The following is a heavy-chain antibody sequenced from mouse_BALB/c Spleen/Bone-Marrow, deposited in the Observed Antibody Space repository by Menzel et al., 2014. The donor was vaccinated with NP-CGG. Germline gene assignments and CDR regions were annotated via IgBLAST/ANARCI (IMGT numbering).Heavy chain of an antibody. Sequence: EVKLVGSGGGLVQPGGSRKLSCAASGSTFSSIGMHWVRQAPEKGLEWVAYISSGSSTIYYADTVKGRFTISRDNPKNALFLQMTSLRSEDTAMYYGARGIGYDAWFVYWGQGTLVTVSA. D-gene: IGHD2-2*01. CDR2: ISSGSSTI. V-gene: IGHV5-17*02. CDR1: GSTFSSIG. J-gene: IGHJ3*01. CDR3: ARGIGYDAWFVY.